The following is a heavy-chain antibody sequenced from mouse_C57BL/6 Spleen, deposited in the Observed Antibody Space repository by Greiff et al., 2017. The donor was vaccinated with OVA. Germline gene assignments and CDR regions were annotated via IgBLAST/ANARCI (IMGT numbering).Heavy chain of an antibody. V-gene: IGHV1-54*01. CDR2: INPGSGGT. J-gene: IGHJ3*01. CDR1: GYAFTNYL. Sequence: VKLQESGAELVRPGTSVKVSCKASGYAFTNYLIEWVKQRPGQGLEWIGVINPGSGGTNYNEKFKGKATLTADKSSSTAYMQLSSLTSEDSAVYFCARSYSNYRFAYWGQGTLVTVSA. D-gene: IGHD2-5*01. CDR3: ARSYSNYRFAY.